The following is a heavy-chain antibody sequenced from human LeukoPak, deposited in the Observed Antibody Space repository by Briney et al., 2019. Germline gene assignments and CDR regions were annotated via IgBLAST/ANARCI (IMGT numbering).Heavy chain of an antibody. CDR2: IISSGSTI. J-gene: IGHJ5*02. D-gene: IGHD6-13*01. V-gene: IGHV3-11*04. Sequence: GGSLILSCAASGFTFSDYYMSWSRQAPGKGLEWVLYIISSGSTIYYADSVKGRFTISRDNSKNTLYLQMNNLRTEDTAVYYCARGDKQLVFNRDKGGFDPWGQGTLVTVSS. CDR3: ARGDKQLVFNRDKGGFDP. CDR1: GFTFSDYY.